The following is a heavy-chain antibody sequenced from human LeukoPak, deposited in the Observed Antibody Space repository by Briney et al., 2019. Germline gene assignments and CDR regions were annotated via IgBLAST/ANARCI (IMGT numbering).Heavy chain of an antibody. CDR3: TTDLGLTMIRGVIVY. Sequence: GGSLRLSCAASGFTFTNAWMSWVRQAPGKGLEWVGRIKSIGDGETIDNAAPVKGRFTMSRDDSKATLYLQMNSLKAEDTAVYYCTTDLGLTMIRGVIVYWGQGALVTVSS. CDR2: IKSIGDGETI. V-gene: IGHV3-15*01. D-gene: IGHD3-10*01. J-gene: IGHJ4*02. CDR1: GFTFTNAW.